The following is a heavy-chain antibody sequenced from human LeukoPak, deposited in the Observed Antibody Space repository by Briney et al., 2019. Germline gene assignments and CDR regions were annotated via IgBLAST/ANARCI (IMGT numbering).Heavy chain of an antibody. D-gene: IGHD3-10*01. CDR2: IKQDGSEK. Sequence: GGSLRLSCAASGFTFSSYWMSWVRQAPGKGLEWVANIKQDGSEKYYVDSVKGRFTISRDNAKNSLYLQMNSLRAEDTAVYYCARGRHYYGSGSYSHHRDFDYWGQGTLVTVSS. CDR1: GFTFSSYW. V-gene: IGHV3-7*01. CDR3: ARGRHYYGSGSYSHHRDFDY. J-gene: IGHJ4*02.